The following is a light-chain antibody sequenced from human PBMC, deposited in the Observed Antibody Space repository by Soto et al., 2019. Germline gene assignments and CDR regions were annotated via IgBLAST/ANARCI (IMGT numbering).Light chain of an antibody. CDR1: TSDIGAYNY. CDR3: SSYTRSNTWV. V-gene: IGLV2-14*01. Sequence: QSALTQPASVSGSPGQSVTISCAGTTSDIGAYNYVSWYQQHPGKAPKLVIYEVGNRPSGVSDRFSASKSGNTASLTISGLQAEDEADYYCSSYTRSNTWVFAGGTKLTVL. J-gene: IGLJ3*02. CDR2: EVG.